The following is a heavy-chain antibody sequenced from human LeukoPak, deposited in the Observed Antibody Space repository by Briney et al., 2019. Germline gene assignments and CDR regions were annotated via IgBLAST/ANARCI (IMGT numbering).Heavy chain of an antibody. J-gene: IGHJ4*02. V-gene: IGHV4-38-2*02. D-gene: IGHD4-17*01. CDR1: GYSISSGYY. Sequence: PSETLSLTCTVSGYSISSGYYWAWIRQPPGKGLEWIGSIFHTGSTYHNPSLKSRVTISVDTSKNQFSLKLNSVTAADTAVYYCARASHDYGEYSHFDYWGQGTLVTVSS. CDR3: ARASHDYGEYSHFDY. CDR2: IFHTGST.